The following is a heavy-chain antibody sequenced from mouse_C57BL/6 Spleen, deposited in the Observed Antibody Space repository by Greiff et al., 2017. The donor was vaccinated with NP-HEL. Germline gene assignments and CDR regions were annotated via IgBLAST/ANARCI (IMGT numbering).Heavy chain of an antibody. Sequence: QVHVKQSGPELVKPGASVKISCKASGYAFSSSWMNWVKQRPGKGLEWIGRIYPGDGDTNYNGKFKGKATLTADKSSSTAYMQLSSLTSEDSAVYFCARALNWDGAWFAYWGQGTLVTVSA. CDR3: ARALNWDGAWFAY. J-gene: IGHJ3*01. D-gene: IGHD4-1*02. CDR2: IYPGDGDT. CDR1: GYAFSSSW. V-gene: IGHV1-82*01.